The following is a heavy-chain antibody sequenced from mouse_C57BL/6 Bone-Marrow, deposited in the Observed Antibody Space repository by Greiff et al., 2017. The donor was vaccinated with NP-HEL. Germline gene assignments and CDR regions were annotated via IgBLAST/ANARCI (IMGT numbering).Heavy chain of an antibody. D-gene: IGHD1-1*01. V-gene: IGHV2-2*01. Sequence: VQLQQSGPGLVQPSQSLSITCTVSGFSLTSYGVHWVRQSPGKGLEWLGVIWSGGSTDYNAAFISRLSISKDNSKSQVFFKMNSLQADDTAIYYCARKKDYYGSSYDAMDYWGQGTSVTVSS. CDR2: IWSGGST. J-gene: IGHJ4*01. CDR3: ARKKDYYGSSYDAMDY. CDR1: GFSLTSYG.